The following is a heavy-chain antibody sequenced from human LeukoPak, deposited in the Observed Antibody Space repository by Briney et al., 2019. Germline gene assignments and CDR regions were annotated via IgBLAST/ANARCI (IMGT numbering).Heavy chain of an antibody. Sequence: SQTLSLTCAISGDSVPSNSAVWNWIRQSPSRGLEWLGRTYYRSKWYNDYAVSVKSRITINPDTSKNQFSLQLNSVTPEDTAVYYCAGSKDWNRSFYYWGQGTLVTVSS. J-gene: IGHJ4*02. V-gene: IGHV6-1*01. D-gene: IGHD1-1*01. CDR1: GDSVPSNSAV. CDR3: AGSKDWNRSFYY. CDR2: TYYRSKWYN.